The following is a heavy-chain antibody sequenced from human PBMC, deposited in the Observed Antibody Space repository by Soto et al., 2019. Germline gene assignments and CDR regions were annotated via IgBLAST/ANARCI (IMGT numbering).Heavy chain of an antibody. V-gene: IGHV3-21*01. J-gene: IGHJ6*02. CDR1: GFTFSSYS. CDR3: ASQAGAARSARNDYYYYYGMDV. D-gene: IGHD6-6*01. CDR2: ISSSSSYI. Sequence: GGSLRLSCAASGFTFSSYSMNWVRQAPGKGLEWVSSISSSSSYIYYADSVKGRFTISRDNAKNSLYLQMNSLRAEDTAVYYCASQAGAARSARNDYYYYYGMDVWGQGTTVTVSS.